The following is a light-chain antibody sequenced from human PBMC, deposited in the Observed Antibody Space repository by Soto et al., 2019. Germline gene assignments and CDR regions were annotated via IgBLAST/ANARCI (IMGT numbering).Light chain of an antibody. CDR3: QQYGDWPLT. Sequence: EIVLTQSPATLSVSPGERATLSCSASQSVGNNFAWYQQKPGQAPRLLIFATSTRATGVPARFSGSGSGTEFTRTISSLQSEDFAVYYCQQYGDWPLTFGGGAKVEIE. CDR2: ATS. J-gene: IGKJ4*01. V-gene: IGKV3-15*01. CDR1: QSVGNN.